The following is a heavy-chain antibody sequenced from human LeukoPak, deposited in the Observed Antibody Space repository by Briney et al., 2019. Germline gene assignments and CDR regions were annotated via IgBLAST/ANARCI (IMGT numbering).Heavy chain of an antibody. Sequence: GGSLRLSCAASGFTFSSYGMSWVRQAPGKGLEWVSAISGSGGSTYYADSVKGRFTISRDNSKNTLYLQMNSLRAEDTAVYYCAKDPYYYGSGSYENWGQGTLVTVSS. D-gene: IGHD3-10*01. CDR2: ISGSGGST. CDR1: GFTFSSYG. CDR3: AKDPYYYGSGSYEN. V-gene: IGHV3-23*01. J-gene: IGHJ4*02.